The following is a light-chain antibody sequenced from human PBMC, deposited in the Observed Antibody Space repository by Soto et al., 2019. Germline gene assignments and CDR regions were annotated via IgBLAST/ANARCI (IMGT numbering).Light chain of an antibody. CDR3: QQYNNWPLL. V-gene: IGKV3-15*01. CDR1: QSVSSN. CDR2: GAS. J-gene: IGKJ4*01. Sequence: EIVMTQSPATLSVSPGERATLSCRASQSVSSNLAWYQQKPGQAPRLLIYGASTRATGIPARFSGSGSGIEFTLTIGSLQYEDFAVYYCQQYNNWPLLFGGGTKVEIK.